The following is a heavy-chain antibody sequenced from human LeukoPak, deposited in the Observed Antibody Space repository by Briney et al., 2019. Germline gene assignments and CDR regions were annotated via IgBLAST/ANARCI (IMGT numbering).Heavy chain of an antibody. CDR1: GFTFSSYG. J-gene: IGHJ4*02. D-gene: IGHD1-26*01. Sequence: GGSLRLSCAASGFTFSSYGMHWVRQAPGKGLEWVAVISYDGINIYYTDSVKGRFTISRDNSKNTLYLQMNSLRTEDTAMYYCVGEVGPRQMNYWGQGTLVTVSS. CDR2: ISYDGINI. CDR3: VGEVGPRQMNY. V-gene: IGHV3-30*03.